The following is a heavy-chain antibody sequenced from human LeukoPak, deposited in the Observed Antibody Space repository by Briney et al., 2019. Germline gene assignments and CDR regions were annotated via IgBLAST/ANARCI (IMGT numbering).Heavy chain of an antibody. Sequence: GGSLRLSCAPSGFTVSNNYMSWVRQAPGKGLEWVSVIYSDGTTFYRDSVKGRFTISRDNSKNTLYFQMKGLRAEDPGGYYCARGSGRPGWFDPWGQGTLVTVSS. CDR2: IYSDGTT. V-gene: IGHV3-66*01. D-gene: IGHD5-12*01. CDR3: ARGSGRPGWFDP. J-gene: IGHJ5*02. CDR1: GFTVSNNY.